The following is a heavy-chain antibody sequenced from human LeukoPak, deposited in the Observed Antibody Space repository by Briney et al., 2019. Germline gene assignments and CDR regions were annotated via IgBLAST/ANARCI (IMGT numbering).Heavy chain of an antibody. CDR3: GKSMDV. CDR1: GFTFSNSW. Sequence: GGSLRLSCEASGFTFSNSWMNWVRQAPGKGLEWLANINQDGSQKYYVDSVKGRFTISRDNAKNSLFLQMNSLRAEDTAVYYCGKSMDVWGQGTTVTVSS. V-gene: IGHV3-7*01. CDR2: INQDGSQK. J-gene: IGHJ6*02.